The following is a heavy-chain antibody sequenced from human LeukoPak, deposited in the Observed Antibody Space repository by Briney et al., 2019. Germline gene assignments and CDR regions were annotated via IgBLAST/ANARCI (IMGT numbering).Heavy chain of an antibody. Sequence: TSETLSLTCAVSGGSISSGGYSWSWIRQPPGKGLEWIGYIYYSGSTYYNPSLKSRVTISVDTSKNQFSLKLSSVTAADTAVYYCARHPGYYYYYMDVWGKGTTVTVSS. CDR2: IYYSGST. CDR1: GGSISSGGYS. J-gene: IGHJ6*03. V-gene: IGHV4-30-2*03. CDR3: ARHPGYYYYYMDV.